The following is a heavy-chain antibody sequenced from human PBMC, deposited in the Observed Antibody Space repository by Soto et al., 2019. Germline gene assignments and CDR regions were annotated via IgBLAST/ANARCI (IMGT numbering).Heavy chain of an antibody. CDR1: GGSISSGGYS. CDR3: ARDLIGRYGLGAFDI. CDR2: IYHSGST. D-gene: IGHD5-18*01. V-gene: IGHV4-30-2*01. Sequence: QLQLQESGSGLVKPSQTLSLTCAVSGGSISSGGYSWSWIRQPPGKGLEWIGYIYHSGSTYYNPSLKSRVTISVDRSKNQFSLKLSSVTAADTAVYYCARDLIGRYGLGAFDIWGRGTMVTVFS. J-gene: IGHJ3*02.